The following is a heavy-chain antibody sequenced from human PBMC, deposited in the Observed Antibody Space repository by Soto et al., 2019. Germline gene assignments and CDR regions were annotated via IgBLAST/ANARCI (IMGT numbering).Heavy chain of an antibody. J-gene: IGHJ5*02. CDR2: IYPGDSDT. Sequence: RGSLKISCKGSGYSFTSYWIGWVRQMPGKGLEWMGIIYPGDSDTRYSPSFQGQVTISADKSISTVYLQWSSLKASDTAMYYCARQGYCGGDCYSWFDPWGQGTLVTVS. CDR3: ARQGYCGGDCYSWFDP. D-gene: IGHD2-21*02. CDR1: GYSFTSYW. V-gene: IGHV5-51*01.